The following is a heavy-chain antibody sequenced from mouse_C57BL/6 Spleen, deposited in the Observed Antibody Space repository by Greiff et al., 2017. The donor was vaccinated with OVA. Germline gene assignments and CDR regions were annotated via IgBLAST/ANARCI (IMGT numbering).Heavy chain of an antibody. CDR1: GYTFTSYG. Sequence: QVQLQQSGAELARPGASVKLSCKASGYTFTSYGISWVKQRTGQGLEWIGEIYPRSGNTYYNEKFKGKATLTADKSSSTAYMELRSLTSEDSAVYFCARSHYYGSYWYFDVWGTGTTVTVSS. V-gene: IGHV1-81*01. J-gene: IGHJ1*03. CDR3: ARSHYYGSYWYFDV. CDR2: IYPRSGNT. D-gene: IGHD1-1*01.